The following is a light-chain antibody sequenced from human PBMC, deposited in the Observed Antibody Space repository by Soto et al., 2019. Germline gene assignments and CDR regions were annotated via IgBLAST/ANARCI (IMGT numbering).Light chain of an antibody. CDR3: QSYDSSLSGWV. J-gene: IGLJ3*02. CDR2: GNS. V-gene: IGLV1-40*01. Sequence: QSGLTQPPSVSGAPVQRVTISCTGSSSNIGAGYDVHWYQQLPGTAPKLLIYGNSNRPSGVPDRFSGSKSGTSASLAITGLQAEDEADYYCQSYDSSLSGWVFGGGTQLTVL. CDR1: SSNIGAGYD.